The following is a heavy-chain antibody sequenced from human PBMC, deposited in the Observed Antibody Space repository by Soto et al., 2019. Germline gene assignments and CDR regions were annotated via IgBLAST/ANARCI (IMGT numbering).Heavy chain of an antibody. Sequence: EVQLVESGGGLVQPGGSLRLSCAASGFIFRSYWMSWVRQAPGKGLEWVANIKQDGSEKYYVDSVKGRFTISRDNAKNSLYLQMNSLRAEDTAVYYCARLLSGFYYFFHYWGQGTLVTVSS. CDR1: GFIFRSYW. V-gene: IGHV3-7*01. CDR2: IKQDGSEK. CDR3: ARLLSGFYYFFHY. D-gene: IGHD3-22*01. J-gene: IGHJ4*02.